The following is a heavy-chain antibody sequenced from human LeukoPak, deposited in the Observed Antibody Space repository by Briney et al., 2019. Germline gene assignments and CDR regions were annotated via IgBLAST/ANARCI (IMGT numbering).Heavy chain of an antibody. D-gene: IGHD6-13*01. V-gene: IGHV2-70*04. Sequence: SGPALVKPTRTLTLTCSFSGFSLSTSGMRLSWIRQPPGKALEWLARIDWDDYKFYSTSLKPRLSISKDTSKNQVVLTMTNMDPVDTATYYCARMSGYTSSSWFTLDYWGQGILVTVSS. J-gene: IGHJ4*02. CDR2: IDWDDYK. CDR3: ARMSGYTSSSWFTLDY. CDR1: GFSLSTSGMR.